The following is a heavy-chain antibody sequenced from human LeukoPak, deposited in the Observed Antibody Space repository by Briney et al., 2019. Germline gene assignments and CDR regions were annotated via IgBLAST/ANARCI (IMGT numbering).Heavy chain of an antibody. Sequence: ASVKVSCKASGGTFSSYAISWVRQAPGQGLEWMGGIIPIFVTANYAKKFQGRVTITADESTSTAYMELSSLRSEDTAVYYCARDYGHFAVGELLIGYWGQGTLVTVSS. J-gene: IGHJ4*02. CDR2: IIPIFVTA. CDR1: GGTFSSYA. D-gene: IGHD3-10*01. CDR3: ARDYGHFAVGELLIGY. V-gene: IGHV1-69*13.